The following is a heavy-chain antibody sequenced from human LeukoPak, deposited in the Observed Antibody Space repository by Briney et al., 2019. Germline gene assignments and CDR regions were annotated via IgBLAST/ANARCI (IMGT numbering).Heavy chain of an antibody. D-gene: IGHD3-22*01. J-gene: IGHJ4*02. V-gene: IGHV1-18*01. Sequence: GASVKVSCKASGYTFTSYGISWVRQAPGQGLEGMGWISAYNGNTNYAQKFQGRVTITADKSTSTAYMELSSLRSEDTAVYYCARYYYDSSGYYNFDYWGQGTLVTVSS. CDR3: ARYYYDSSGYYNFDY. CDR1: GYTFTSYG. CDR2: ISAYNGNT.